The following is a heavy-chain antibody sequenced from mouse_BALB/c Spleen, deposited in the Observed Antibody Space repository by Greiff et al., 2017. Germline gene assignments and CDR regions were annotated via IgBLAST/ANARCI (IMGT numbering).Heavy chain of an antibody. CDR3: ARPLDGCWFAY. J-gene: IGHJ3*01. Sequence: QVQLQQSGPELVKPGASVRISCKASGYTFTSYYIHWVKQRPGQGLEWIGWIYPGNVNTKYNEKFKGKATLTADKSSSTAYMQLSSLTSEDSAVYFCARPLDGCWFAYWGQGTLVTVSA. D-gene: IGHD2-3*01. CDR1: GYTFTSYY. CDR2: IYPGNVNT. V-gene: IGHV1S56*01.